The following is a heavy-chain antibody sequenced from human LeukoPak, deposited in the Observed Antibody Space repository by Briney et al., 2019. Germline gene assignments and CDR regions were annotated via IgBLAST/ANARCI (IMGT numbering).Heavy chain of an antibody. J-gene: IGHJ4*02. CDR2: INQDGSAE. CDR3: VRLFGGVTTFDY. V-gene: IGHV3-7*01. Sequence: QAGGSLRLSSAASGFTFSTYSMSWVRQAPGKGLGWVASINQDGSAEYYVDSVRGRFTISRDNAKNSLYLQVNSLRVDDTAVYYCVRLFGGVTTFDYWGQGTLVTVSS. CDR1: GFTFSTYS. D-gene: IGHD4-17*01.